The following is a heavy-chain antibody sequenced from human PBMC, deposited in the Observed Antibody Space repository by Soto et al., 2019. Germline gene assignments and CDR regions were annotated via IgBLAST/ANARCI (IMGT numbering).Heavy chain of an antibody. D-gene: IGHD6-19*01. J-gene: IGHJ4*02. CDR2: MNPNSGNT. Sequence: ASVKVSCKASGYTFISFDINWVRQATGQGLEWMGWMNPNSGNTGYAQKFQGRVTMTRNTSISTAYMELSSLRSEDTAVYYCARAYTWGVAVAGTWGQGTLVTVSS. CDR3: ARAYTWGVAVAGT. CDR1: GYTFISFD. V-gene: IGHV1-8*01.